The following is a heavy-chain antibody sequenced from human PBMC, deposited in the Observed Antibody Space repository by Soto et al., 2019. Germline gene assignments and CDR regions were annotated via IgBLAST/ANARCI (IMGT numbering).Heavy chain of an antibody. Sequence: ASVKVSCKASGYTFTSYGISWVLQAPGQGLEWMGWISAYNGNTNYAQKLQGRVTMTKDTSTSTAYMELRSLRSDDTAVYYCARDFGITAGLDFDYWGQGTLITVSS. D-gene: IGHD1-20*01. CDR3: ARDFGITAGLDFDY. J-gene: IGHJ4*02. V-gene: IGHV1-18*01. CDR2: ISAYNGNT. CDR1: GYTFTSYG.